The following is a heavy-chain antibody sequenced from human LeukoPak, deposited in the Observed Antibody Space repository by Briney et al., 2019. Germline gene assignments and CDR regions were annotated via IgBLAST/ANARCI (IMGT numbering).Heavy chain of an antibody. CDR2: ITTGGDT. J-gene: IGHJ4*02. Sequence: GGSLRLSCAASGFTFSSYDMIWVRQAPGKGLEWVSVITTGGDTYYADSVKGRFTISRDSPKNTLYLQMNSLRAEDTAVYYCARGSFDWGQGILVTVSS. CDR3: ARGSFD. CDR1: GFTFSSYD. V-gene: IGHV3-53*01.